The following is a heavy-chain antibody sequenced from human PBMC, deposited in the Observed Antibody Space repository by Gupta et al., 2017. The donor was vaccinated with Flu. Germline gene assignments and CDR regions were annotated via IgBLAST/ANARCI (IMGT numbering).Heavy chain of an antibody. J-gene: IGHJ4*02. CDR1: GYSFTSYW. V-gene: IGHV5-51*03. D-gene: IGHD4-17*01. CDR2: IYPGDSDT. Sequence: EVHLVQSGAEVKKPVESLKISCKGSGYSFTSYWIGWVRQMPGKGLEWMGIIYPGDSDTRYSPSVQGKVTIAADKSISTAYLQWRSMKASETAMYYCERDPDDGGKGIFDYWGQGTLVTVSS. CDR3: ERDPDDGGKGIFDY.